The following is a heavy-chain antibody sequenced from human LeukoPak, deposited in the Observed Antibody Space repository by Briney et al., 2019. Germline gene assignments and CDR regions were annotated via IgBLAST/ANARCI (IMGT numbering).Heavy chain of an antibody. D-gene: IGHD3-22*01. Sequence: GGSLRLSCAASGFTFSSYSMNWVRQAPGKGLEWVSYISSSSSTIYYADSVKGRFTISRDNAKNSLYLQMNSLRAEGTAVYYCAREGAYYYDSSGLDYWGQGTLVTVSS. J-gene: IGHJ4*02. CDR2: ISSSSSTI. V-gene: IGHV3-48*01. CDR3: AREGAYYYDSSGLDY. CDR1: GFTFSSYS.